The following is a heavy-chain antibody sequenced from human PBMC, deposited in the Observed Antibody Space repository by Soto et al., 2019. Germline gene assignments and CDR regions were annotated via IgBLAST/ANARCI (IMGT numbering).Heavy chain of an antibody. CDR3: SRDNCGTTYY. CDR1: GYTFTSNG. V-gene: IGHV1-18*01. Sequence: QVQLEQSGAEVKKPGASVKVSCKASGYTFTSNGISWVRQAPGQGLEGLAWISAYNGNTNYAQKLQGRVTITTDTSASTANVELRSMRSVDSSVYYCSRDNCGTTYYWCQGTLVTVSS. D-gene: IGHD1-7*01. CDR2: ISAYNGNT. J-gene: IGHJ4*02.